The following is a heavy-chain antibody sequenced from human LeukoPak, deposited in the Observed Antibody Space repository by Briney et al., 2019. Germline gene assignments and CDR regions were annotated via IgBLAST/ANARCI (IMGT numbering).Heavy chain of an antibody. CDR1: GGSIRSGDYS. CDR2: IDYSGSS. CDR3: ARSKAGYSSSWYGPYSPEYFQH. V-gene: IGHV4-30-4*02. J-gene: IGHJ1*01. Sequence: PSETLSLTCTVSGGSIRSGDYSWNWIRQPPGKGLEWIGYIDYSGSSSYNPSLKSRATISVDTSKNQFSLKLSSVTAADTAVYYCARSKAGYSSSWYGPYSPEYFQHWGQGTLVTVSS. D-gene: IGHD6-13*01.